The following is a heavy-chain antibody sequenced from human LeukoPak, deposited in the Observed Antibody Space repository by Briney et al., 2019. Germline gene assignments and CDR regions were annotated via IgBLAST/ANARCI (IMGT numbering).Heavy chain of an antibody. Sequence: GGSLRLSCAASGFTFSSHAMSWVRQAPGKGLEWVSAISGSGGSTYYADSVKGRFTISRDNSKNTLYLQMNSLRAEDTAVYYCAKDPGSGWYWGYFDYWGQGTLVTVSS. CDR2: ISGSGGST. D-gene: IGHD6-19*01. V-gene: IGHV3-23*01. CDR1: GFTFSSHA. J-gene: IGHJ4*02. CDR3: AKDPGSGWYWGYFDY.